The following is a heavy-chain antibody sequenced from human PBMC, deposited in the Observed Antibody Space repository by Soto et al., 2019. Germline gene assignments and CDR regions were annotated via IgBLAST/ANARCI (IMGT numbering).Heavy chain of an antibody. CDR3: AGFVVPASRNSDFDY. V-gene: IGHV4-39*01. D-gene: IGHD2-15*01. Sequence: QLQLQESGPGLVKPSETLSLTCTVSGISVSTSDYYWGWVRQPPGKGLDWIGNIYYSGSTFYNPPLRSRVTLSFDTSKNQFSLRGNSVTAADTAVYFCAGFVVPASRNSDFDYWGQGTLVTVSS. J-gene: IGHJ4*02. CDR1: GISVSTSDYY. CDR2: IYYSGST.